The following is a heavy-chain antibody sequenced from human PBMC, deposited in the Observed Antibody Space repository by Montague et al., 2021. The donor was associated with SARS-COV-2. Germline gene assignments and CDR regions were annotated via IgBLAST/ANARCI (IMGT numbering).Heavy chain of an antibody. Sequence: SETLSLTCSVSGDSIRSSGYYWGWIRQPPGKGLEWIGTVYYSGSTNYNPSLKSRATISVDTSKNQFALRLHSVTAADTAVYYCAGEFRIELWQTNWYFGLWGRGTLVTASS. CDR3: AGEFRIELWQTNWYFGL. J-gene: IGHJ2*01. CDR2: VYYSGST. CDR1: GDSIRSSGYY. D-gene: IGHD3-16*01. V-gene: IGHV4-39*06.